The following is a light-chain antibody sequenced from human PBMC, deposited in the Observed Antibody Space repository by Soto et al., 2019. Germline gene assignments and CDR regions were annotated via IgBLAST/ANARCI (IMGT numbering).Light chain of an antibody. CDR2: DAS. CDR3: QQSYTTPIT. CDR1: QSIASF. J-gene: IGKJ5*01. V-gene: IGKV1-39*01. Sequence: DIQMTQSPSSLSASVGARVTMTCRASQSIASFLNWYQQKPGKAPKLLIYDASSVQSGVPSRFTGSGSGTDFTLTISSLQPEDFATYYCQQSYTTPITFGQGTRLEIK.